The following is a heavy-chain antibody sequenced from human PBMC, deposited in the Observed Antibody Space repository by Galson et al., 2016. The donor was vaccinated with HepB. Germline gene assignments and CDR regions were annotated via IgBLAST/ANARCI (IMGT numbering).Heavy chain of an antibody. CDR3: ARNPYSGTRYYNGLDV. CDR1: GFTFSSYW. J-gene: IGHJ6*02. D-gene: IGHD4-23*01. CDR2: ISTDGSST. Sequence: SLRLSCAASGFTFSSYWMHWVRQAPGKGLMWVSRISTDGSSTRYAGSVKGRFTISRDNAKNTLYLQMRSLRAEDSAMYFCARNPYSGTRYYNGLDVWGRGTMVTVSS. V-gene: IGHV3-74*01.